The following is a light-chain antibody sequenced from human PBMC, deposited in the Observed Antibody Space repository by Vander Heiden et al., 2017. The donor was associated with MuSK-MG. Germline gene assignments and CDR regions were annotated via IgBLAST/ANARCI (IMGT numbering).Light chain of an antibody. V-gene: IGLV3-1*01. CDR3: QARDISTAV. Sequence: SYELTQPPSVSVAPGQTASITCSGDNLGDKYASWYQQKTGQSPVLVIYQDSKRPAGIPDRFSTSYSGTTAALTISGTQAMDEAYYYCQARDISTAVFGGGTMLTVL. CDR2: QDS. CDR1: NLGDKY. J-gene: IGLJ2*01.